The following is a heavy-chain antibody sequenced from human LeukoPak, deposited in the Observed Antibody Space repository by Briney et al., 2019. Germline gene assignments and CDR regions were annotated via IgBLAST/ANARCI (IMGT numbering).Heavy chain of an antibody. V-gene: IGHV3-74*01. Sequence: GGSLRLSCAASGLTFNNFWMYWVRQAPGKGLVWVSRINGDGTSISYADSVKGRFAISRDNAKDALYLQMNSLRAEDTALYFCTRDFRNLGFDYWGQGTLVTVSS. CDR1: GLTFNNFW. CDR2: INGDGTSI. CDR3: TRDFRNLGFDY. J-gene: IGHJ4*02. D-gene: IGHD1-14*01.